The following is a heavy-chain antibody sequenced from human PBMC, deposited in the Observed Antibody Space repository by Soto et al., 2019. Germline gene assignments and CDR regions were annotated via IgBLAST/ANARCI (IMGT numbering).Heavy chain of an antibody. J-gene: IGHJ5*02. CDR2: FYYSGSP. D-gene: IGHD1-26*01. Sequence: PSETLSLTCTVSGDSIRSSSHYWAWNRQPPGKGLEWIGGFYYSGSPYYNPSLKSRVTMSVDTSKNQFSLNLNSVTAADTAVYYCATQEVGGSYVYTFDPWGQGALVTVSS. V-gene: IGHV4-39*01. CDR3: ATQEVGGSYVYTFDP. CDR1: GDSIRSSSHY.